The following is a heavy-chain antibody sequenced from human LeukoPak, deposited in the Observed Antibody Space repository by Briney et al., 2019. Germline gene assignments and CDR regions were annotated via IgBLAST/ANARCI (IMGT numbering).Heavy chain of an antibody. CDR1: GYSFTSYW. V-gene: IGHV5-51*01. CDR2: IYPGDSDT. Sequence: GESLKISCKGSGYSFTSYWIGWVRQMPGKGLEWMGIIYPGDSDTRYSPSFQGQVTISADKSISTAYLQWSSLRASDTAMYYCARQDVVVTAIWGFDYWGQGTLVTVSS. D-gene: IGHD2-21*02. J-gene: IGHJ4*02. CDR3: ARQDVVVTAIWGFDY.